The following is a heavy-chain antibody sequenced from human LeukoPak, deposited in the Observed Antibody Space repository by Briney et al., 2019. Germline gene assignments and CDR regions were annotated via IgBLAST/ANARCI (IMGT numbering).Heavy chain of an antibody. D-gene: IGHD2-21*02. CDR3: ARAGGLANCVGDCYTNAFDI. CDR1: GYMFTSYD. J-gene: IGHJ3*02. V-gene: IGHV1-8*01. Sequence: ASVKVSCKASGYMFTSYDINWVRQATGQGLEWMGWMNPNSGNTGYAQKFQGRVTITRNTSISTAYMELSSLKSEDTAVYFCARAGGLANCVGDCYTNAFDIWGQGTMVTVSS. CDR2: MNPNSGNT.